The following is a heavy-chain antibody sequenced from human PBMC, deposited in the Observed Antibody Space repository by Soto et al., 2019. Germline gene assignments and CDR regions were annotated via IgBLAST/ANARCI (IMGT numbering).Heavy chain of an antibody. Sequence: SETLSLTCTVSGGSISSGGYYWSWIRQHPGKGLEWIGYIYYSGSTYYNPSLKSRVTISVDTSKNQFSLKLSSVTAADTAVYYCARQDYGGEYYYYGMDVWGQGTTVTVSS. CDR1: GGSISSGGYY. J-gene: IGHJ6*02. CDR3: ARQDYGGEYYYYGMDV. V-gene: IGHV4-39*01. CDR2: IYYSGST. D-gene: IGHD4-17*01.